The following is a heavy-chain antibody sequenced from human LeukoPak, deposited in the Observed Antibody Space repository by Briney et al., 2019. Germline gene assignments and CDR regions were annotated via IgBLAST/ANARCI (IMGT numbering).Heavy chain of an antibody. V-gene: IGHV3-30-3*01. CDR3: ARGIDDFWSGYPSPRYYYMDV. CDR2: ISYDGSNK. D-gene: IGHD3-3*01. J-gene: IGHJ6*03. Sequence: PGRSLRLPCAASGFTFSSYAMHWVRQAPGKGLEWVAVISYDGSNKYYADSVKGRFTISRDNSKNTLYLQMNSLRAEDTAVYYCARGIDDFWSGYPSPRYYYMDVWGKGTTVTVSS. CDR1: GFTFSSYA.